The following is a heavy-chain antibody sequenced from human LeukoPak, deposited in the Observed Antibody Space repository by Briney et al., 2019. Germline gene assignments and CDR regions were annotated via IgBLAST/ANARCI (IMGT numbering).Heavy chain of an antibody. CDR1: GGSISSGGYY. D-gene: IGHD6-13*01. J-gene: IGHJ4*02. Sequence: SQTLSLTCTVSGGSISSGGYYWSWIRQSPGKGLEWIGEIDHSGRTNSNASLKSRVTISVDTSKNQFSLRLSSVTAADTAVYYCARKSIVTAGRKPYDYWDQGALVTVSP. CDR3: ARKSIVTAGRKPYDY. CDR2: IDHSGRT. V-gene: IGHV4-30-2*06.